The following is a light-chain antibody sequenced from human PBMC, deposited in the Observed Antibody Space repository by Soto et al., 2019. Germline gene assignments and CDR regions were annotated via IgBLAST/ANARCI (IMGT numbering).Light chain of an antibody. J-gene: IGKJ1*01. CDR2: GAS. CDR1: QSVGSSY. CDR3: QQYINSPWT. V-gene: IGKV3-20*01. Sequence: EVVLTQSPGTLSLSPGERATLSCGASQSVGSSYLAWYQQKPGQAPRLLIYGASTRATGIPDRFSGSGSGTEDTPTICRLEPEDFAVYYCQQYINSPWTFGQGTKVEI.